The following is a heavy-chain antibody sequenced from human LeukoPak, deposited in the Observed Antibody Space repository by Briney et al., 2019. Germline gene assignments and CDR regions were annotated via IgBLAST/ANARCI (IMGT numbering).Heavy chain of an antibody. CDR2: ISYDGSNK. CDR1: GFTFSSYA. CDR3: ARDPQWLDACDS. D-gene: IGHD6-19*01. Sequence: GGSLRLSCAASGFTFSSYAMHWVRQAPGKGLEWVAVISYDGSNKYYADSVKGRFTISRANSKNTLYLNRNSLRAEDTAVYYCARDPQWLDACDSWGQGTMVTVSS. V-gene: IGHV3-30-3*01. J-gene: IGHJ3*02.